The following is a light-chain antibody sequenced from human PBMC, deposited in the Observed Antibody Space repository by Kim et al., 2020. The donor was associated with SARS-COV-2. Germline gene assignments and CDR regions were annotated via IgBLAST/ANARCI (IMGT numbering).Light chain of an antibody. CDR1: SNNVGDQG. V-gene: IGLV10-54*01. CDR3: SSWDSSLSVWV. CDR2: RDN. Sequence: QTATLTCTGNSNNVGDQGAAWLQHHQGHPPKLLSYRDNNRPSGISERLSASRSGNTASLTITGLQPEDEADYYCSSWDSSLSVWVFGGGTQLTVL. J-gene: IGLJ3*02.